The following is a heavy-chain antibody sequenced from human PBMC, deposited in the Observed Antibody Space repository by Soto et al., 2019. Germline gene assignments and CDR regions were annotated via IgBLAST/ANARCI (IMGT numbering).Heavy chain of an antibody. J-gene: IGHJ6*02. Sequence: QVQLVQSGAEVKKPGASVKVSCKASGYTFTSYAMHWVRQAPGQRLEWMGWINAGNGNTKYSQKFQGRVTITRDTAASTAYMEQSSLRSEDTAVYFCARDPWGYYGMDVWGQGTTVTVSS. V-gene: IGHV1-3*01. CDR1: GYTFTSYA. CDR2: INAGNGNT. D-gene: IGHD1-26*01. CDR3: ARDPWGYYGMDV.